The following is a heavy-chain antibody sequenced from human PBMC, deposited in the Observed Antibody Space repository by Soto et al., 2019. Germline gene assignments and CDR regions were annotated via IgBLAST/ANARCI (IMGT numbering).Heavy chain of an antibody. J-gene: IGHJ5*02. CDR1: GYTFTSYD. CDR2: MNPNSGNT. V-gene: IGHV1-8*01. D-gene: IGHD6-6*01. Sequence: SVKVSCKASGYTFTSYDINWVRQATGQGLERMGWMNPNSGNTGYAQKFQGRVTMTRNTSISTAYMELSSLRSEDTAVYYCARERRVGWIAARRGWFDPWGQGTLVTVSS. CDR3: ARERRVGWIAARRGWFDP.